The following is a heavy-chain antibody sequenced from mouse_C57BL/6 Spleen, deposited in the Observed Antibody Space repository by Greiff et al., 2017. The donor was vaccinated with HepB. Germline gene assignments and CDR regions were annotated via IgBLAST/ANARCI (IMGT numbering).Heavy chain of an antibody. CDR1: GYTFTSYW. CDR3: ARSDYGSSHYFDY. Sequence: VQLQQPGAELVRPGSSVKLSCKASGYTFTSYWMHWVKQRPIQGLEWIGNIDPSDSETHYNQKFKDKATLTVDKSSSTAYMQLSSLTSEDSAVYYCARSDYGSSHYFDYWGQGTTLTVSS. V-gene: IGHV1-52*01. J-gene: IGHJ2*01. CDR2: IDPSDSET. D-gene: IGHD1-1*01.